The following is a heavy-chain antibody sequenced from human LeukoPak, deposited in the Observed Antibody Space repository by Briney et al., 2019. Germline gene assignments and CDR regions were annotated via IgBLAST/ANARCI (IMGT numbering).Heavy chain of an antibody. CDR1: GYSFTSYW. D-gene: IGHD5-24*01. V-gene: IGHV5-51*01. CDR2: IYPGGSDT. Sequence: GEPLKISCKGSGYSFTSYWIGWVRQMPRKGLEWMGIIYPGGSDTRYSPSFQGQVTISADKSISTAYLQWSSLKASDTAMYYCARAERWLQFAFDYWGQGTLVTVSS. J-gene: IGHJ4*02. CDR3: ARAERWLQFAFDY.